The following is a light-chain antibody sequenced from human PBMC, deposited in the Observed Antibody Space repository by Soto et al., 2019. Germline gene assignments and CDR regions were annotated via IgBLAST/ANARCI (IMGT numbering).Light chain of an antibody. J-gene: IGKJ1*01. CDR2: VAS. CDR1: QDITSY. V-gene: IGKV1-8*01. CDR3: QQYYDTPST. Sequence: AIRMTQSPSSLSASPGDRVTITCRASQDITSYLAWYQQKPGKAPNXLIYVASTLQSGVPSRFSGSGSGTELTLTISSLQAEDVAIYDCQQYYDTPSTFGQGTKVDIK.